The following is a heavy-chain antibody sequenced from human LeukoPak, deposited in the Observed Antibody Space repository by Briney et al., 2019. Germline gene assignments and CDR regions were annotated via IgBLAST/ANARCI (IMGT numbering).Heavy chain of an antibody. CDR1: GFTFSSYS. Sequence: GGSLRLSCAASGFTFSSYSMNWVRQAPGKGLEWVSYISSSSSTIYYADSVKGRFTISRDNAKNSLYLQMNSLRAEDTAVYYCAGDLGVRDYVWGSYRYTPFDYWGQGTLVTVSS. CDR3: AGDLGVRDYVWGSYRYTPFDY. CDR2: ISSSSSTI. D-gene: IGHD3-16*02. V-gene: IGHV3-48*01. J-gene: IGHJ4*02.